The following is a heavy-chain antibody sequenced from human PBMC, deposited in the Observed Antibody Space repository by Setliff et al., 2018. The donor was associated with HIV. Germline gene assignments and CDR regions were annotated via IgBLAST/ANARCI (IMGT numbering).Heavy chain of an antibody. J-gene: IGHJ4*01. V-gene: IGHV4-34*01. CDR2: INHSGRA. D-gene: IGHD2-8*01. CDR1: GESFSGYY. Sequence: SETLSLTCAVYGESFSGYYWSWIRQPAGKGLEWLGEINHSGRAKYNPSLKSRASISADMSKNQFSLRLTSVTAADTAVYYCARGAPYCNHGICHLFDYWGHGNLVTVSS. CDR3: ARGAPYCNHGICHLFDY.